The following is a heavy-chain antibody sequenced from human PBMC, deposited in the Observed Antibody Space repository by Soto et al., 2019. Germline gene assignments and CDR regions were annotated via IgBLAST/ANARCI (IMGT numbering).Heavy chain of an antibody. D-gene: IGHD2-2*01. CDR3: ARYCSSTSCYSGDYYYGMDV. Sequence: SVKVSCKASGGTFSSYAISWVRQAPGQGLEWMGGIIPIFGTANYAQKFQGRVTITADESTSTAYMELSSLRSEDTAVYYCARYCSSTSCYSGDYYYGMDVWGQGTTVTVSS. J-gene: IGHJ6*02. CDR2: IIPIFGTA. V-gene: IGHV1-69*13. CDR1: GGTFSSYA.